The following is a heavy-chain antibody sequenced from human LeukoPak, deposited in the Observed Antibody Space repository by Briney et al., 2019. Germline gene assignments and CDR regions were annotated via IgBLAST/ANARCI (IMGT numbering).Heavy chain of an antibody. D-gene: IGHD3-16*02. V-gene: IGHV3-20*04. J-gene: IGHJ6*03. Sequence: GGSLRLSCAASGFTFDDYGMSWVRQAPAKGLECGFDVNWNGDSTGYADSVKGRFTISRDNAKNYLYLQMNSLRPEDTALYYCARRESSYQNYYYYYHMDVWGKGTTVTVSS. CDR3: ARRESSYQNYYYYYHMDV. CDR1: GFTFDDYG. CDR2: VNWNGDST.